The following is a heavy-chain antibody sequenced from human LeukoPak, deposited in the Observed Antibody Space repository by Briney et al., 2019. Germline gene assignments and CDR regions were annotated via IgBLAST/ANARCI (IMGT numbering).Heavy chain of an antibody. CDR3: AELGITMIGGV. J-gene: IGHJ6*04. Sequence: GGSLRLSCAASGFSFSTYSMNWVRQAPGKGLEWVSAISGSGSTIYYADSVKGRFTISRDNAKNSLYLQMNSLRAEDTAVYYCAELGITMIGGVWGKGTTVTISS. CDR2: ISGSGSTI. V-gene: IGHV3-48*04. CDR1: GFSFSTYS. D-gene: IGHD3-10*02.